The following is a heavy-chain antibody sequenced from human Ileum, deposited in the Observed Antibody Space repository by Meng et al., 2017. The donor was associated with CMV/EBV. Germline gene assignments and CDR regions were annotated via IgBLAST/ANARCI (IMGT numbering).Heavy chain of an antibody. J-gene: IGHJ6*02. CDR3: ARDLGIAAAHYYGMDV. D-gene: IGHD6-13*01. CDR1: GFTFSAYG. CDR2: IVGSGDST. V-gene: IGHV3-23*01. Sequence: GGSLRLSCAASGFTFSAYGMRWVRQAPGKGLEWLSTIVGSGDSTFYTDSVRGRFTISRDNSKNTLYLQMNSLRAEDTAVYYCARDLGIAAAHYYGMDVWGQGTTVTVSS.